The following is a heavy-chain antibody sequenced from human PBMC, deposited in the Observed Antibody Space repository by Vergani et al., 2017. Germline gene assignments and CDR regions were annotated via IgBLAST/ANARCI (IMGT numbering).Heavy chain of an antibody. J-gene: IGHJ3*02. CDR1: GFTFSSYS. CDR2: ISSSSSYI. Sequence: EVQLLESGGGLVQPGGSLRLSCAASGFTFSSYSMNWVRQAPGKGLEWVSSISSSSSYIYYADSVKGRFTISRDNAKNSLYLQMNSLRAEDTAVYYCARDGSPGVVVMGYDAFDIWGQGTMVTVSS. CDR3: ARDGSPGVVVMGYDAFDI. D-gene: IGHD3-22*01. V-gene: IGHV3-21*01.